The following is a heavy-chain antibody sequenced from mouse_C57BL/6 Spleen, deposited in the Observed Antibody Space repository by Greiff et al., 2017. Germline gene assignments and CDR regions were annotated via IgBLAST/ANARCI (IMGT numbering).Heavy chain of an antibody. J-gene: IGHJ2*01. CDR2: IYPGDGDT. V-gene: IGHV1-82*01. CDR1: GYAFSSSW. D-gene: IGHD2-4*01. Sequence: QVQLQQSGPELVKPGASVKISCKASGYAFSSSWMNWVKQRPGKGLEWIGRIYPGDGDTNYNGKFKGKATLTADKSSSTAYMQLSSLTSEDSAVYFCAREIYYDYDGYYFDYWGQGTTRTVSS. CDR3: AREIYYDYDGYYFDY.